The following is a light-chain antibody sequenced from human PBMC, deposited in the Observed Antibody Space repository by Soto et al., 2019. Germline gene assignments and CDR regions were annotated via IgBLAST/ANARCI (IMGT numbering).Light chain of an antibody. CDR3: QQNYSTLSST. CDR2: AAS. J-gene: IGKJ5*01. V-gene: IGKV1-39*01. CDR1: ANIARR. Sequence: DIQMAQSPSPVSASVGHRITITFPGRANIARRFNWYQQKPGKAPNLLIYAASNLQNGGPVRSRGGRSGTDFTLTIINLQAQDFSTYYCQQNYSTLSSTFGQGTRLEIK.